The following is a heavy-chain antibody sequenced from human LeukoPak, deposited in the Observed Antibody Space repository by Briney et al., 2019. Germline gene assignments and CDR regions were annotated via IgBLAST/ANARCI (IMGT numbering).Heavy chain of an antibody. CDR1: GESINSYY. CDR2: IHHTGST. D-gene: IGHD3-22*01. V-gene: IGHV4-59*12. Sequence: PSETLSLTCSVSGESINSYYWNWIRQAPGQGLEWIGNIHHTGSTNYNPSLKSRVTISADTSKNQVSLKLNSVTTADTAVYYCARVDFDSYKLFDYWGQGTLVTVSS. CDR3: ARVDFDSYKLFDY. J-gene: IGHJ4*02.